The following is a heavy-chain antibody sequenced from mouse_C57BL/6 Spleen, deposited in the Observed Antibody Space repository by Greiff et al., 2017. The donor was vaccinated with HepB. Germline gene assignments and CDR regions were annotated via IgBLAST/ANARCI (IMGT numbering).Heavy chain of an antibody. CDR3: ARDQLGYFDY. J-gene: IGHJ2*01. Sequence: DVMLVESGGGLVQSGRSLRLSCATSGFTFSDFYMEWVRQAPGKGLEWIAASRNKANDYTTEYSASVKGRFIVSRDTSQSILYLQMNALRAEDTAIYYCARDQLGYFDYWGQGTTLTVSS. V-gene: IGHV7-1*01. D-gene: IGHD4-1*02. CDR1: GFTFSDFY. CDR2: SRNKANDYTT.